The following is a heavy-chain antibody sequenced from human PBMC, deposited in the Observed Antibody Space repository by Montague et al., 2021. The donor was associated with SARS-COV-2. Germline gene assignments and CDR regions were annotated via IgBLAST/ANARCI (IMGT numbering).Heavy chain of an antibody. D-gene: IGHD3-10*01. CDR2: TYHSGST. J-gene: IGHJ5*02. Sequence: SETLSLTCEVSGASISSNNWWIWVRQSPGKGLVWIGETYHSGSTNYNPSLRGRVTISVDKSKNQFSLKVNSVSAADTAVYYCARLGVVPSPRTFDPWGQGTLVTVSS. CDR1: GASISSNNW. V-gene: IGHV4-4*02. CDR3: ARLGVVPSPRTFDP.